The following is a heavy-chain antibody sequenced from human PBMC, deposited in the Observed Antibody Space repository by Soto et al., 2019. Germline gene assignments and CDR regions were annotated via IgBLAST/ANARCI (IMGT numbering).Heavy chain of an antibody. CDR3: AAQGAIRGYYYGVDV. CDR1: GFTFTRSA. D-gene: IGHD2-2*02. CDR2: IVVGSGNT. Sequence: ASVKVSCKASGFTFTRSAVQWVRQARGQRLEWIGWIVVGSGNTIYAQKFQERVTITRDMSTSTAYMELSSLRSEDTAVYYCAAQGAIRGYYYGVDVWGQGTTVTVS. V-gene: IGHV1-58*01. J-gene: IGHJ6*02.